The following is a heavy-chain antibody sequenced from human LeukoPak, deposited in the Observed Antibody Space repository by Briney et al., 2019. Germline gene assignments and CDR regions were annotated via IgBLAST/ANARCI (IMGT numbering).Heavy chain of an antibody. CDR2: IYYSVGT. D-gene: IGHD1-26*01. V-gene: IGHV4-39*07. CDR1: GGSISSSSYY. CDR3: ARAAHRGSLAPFDY. J-gene: IGHJ4*02. Sequence: KPSETLSLTCTVSGGSISSSSYYWGWIRQPPGKGLEWIGSIYYSVGTYYNTSLKSRVTISVDTSKNQFSLKLSSVTAADTAVYYCARAAHRGSLAPFDYWGQGTLVTVSS.